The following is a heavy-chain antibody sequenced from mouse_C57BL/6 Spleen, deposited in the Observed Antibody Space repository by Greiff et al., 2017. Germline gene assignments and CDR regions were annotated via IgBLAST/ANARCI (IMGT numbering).Heavy chain of an antibody. D-gene: IGHD1-1*01. J-gene: IGHJ2*01. Sequence: QVQLQQPGAELVMPGASVKLSCKASGYTFTSYWMPWVKQRPGQGLEWIGAIDPSDSYTNYTQKFKGKSTLTVDKSSSPAYMQLSSLTSDDSAVYYWARSTVVQYYFDYWGQGTTLTVSS. CDR2: IDPSDSYT. V-gene: IGHV1-69*01. CDR3: ARSTVVQYYFDY. CDR1: GYTFTSYW.